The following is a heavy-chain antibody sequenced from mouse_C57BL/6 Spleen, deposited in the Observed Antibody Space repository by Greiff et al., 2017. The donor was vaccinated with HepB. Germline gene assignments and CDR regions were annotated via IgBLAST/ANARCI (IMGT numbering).Heavy chain of an antibody. CDR3: ARSRDRSYDYPVLFAY. V-gene: IGHV1-55*01. CDR1: GYTFTSYW. D-gene: IGHD2-4*01. CDR2: IYPGSGST. J-gene: IGHJ3*01. Sequence: QVQLQQPGAELVKPGASVKMSCKASGYTFTSYWITWVKQRPGQGLEWIGDIYPGSGSTNYNEKFKSKATLTVDTSSSTAYMQLSSLTSEDSAVYYCARSRDRSYDYPVLFAYWGQGTLVTVSA.